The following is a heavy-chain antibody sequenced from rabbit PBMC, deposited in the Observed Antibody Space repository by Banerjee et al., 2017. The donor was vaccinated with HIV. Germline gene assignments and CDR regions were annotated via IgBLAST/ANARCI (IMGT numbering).Heavy chain of an antibody. D-gene: IGHD6-1*01. CDR1: GFDFSTYS. CDR3: VREAGYGVYGDANL. CDR2: IVPIFGVT. J-gene: IGHJ4*01. Sequence: QLVESGGGLVQPGGSLKLSCKASGFDFSTYSMSWVRQAPGKGLEWIGYIVPIFGVTYYANWVNGRFTISSHDAQNTLYLQLNSLTAADTATYFCVREAGYGVYGDANLWGPGTLVTVS. V-gene: IGHV1S7*01.